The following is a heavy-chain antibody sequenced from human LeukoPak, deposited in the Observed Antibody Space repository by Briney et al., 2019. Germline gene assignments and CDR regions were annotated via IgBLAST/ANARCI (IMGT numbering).Heavy chain of an antibody. V-gene: IGHV3-9*01. J-gene: IGHJ4*02. CDR2: ISWNSGSI. CDR3: AKDILDDSSLEIDY. D-gene: IGHD3-22*01. CDR1: GFTFDDYA. Sequence: GGSLRLSCAASGFTFDDYAMPWVRQAPGKGLEWVSGISWNSGSIGYADSVKGRFTISRDNAKNSLYLQMNSLRAEDTALYYCAKDILDDSSLEIDYWGQGTLVTVSS.